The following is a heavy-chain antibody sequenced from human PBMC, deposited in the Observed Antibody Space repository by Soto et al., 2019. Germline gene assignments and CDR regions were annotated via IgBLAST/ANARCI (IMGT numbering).Heavy chain of an antibody. CDR2: TYYRSKWYN. CDR1: GDSVSRNSAA. CDR3: ATWRFDY. J-gene: IGHJ4*02. Sequence: PSQSLSLTCAISGDSVSRNSAAWNWIRHSPSRGLEWLGRTYYRSKWYNDYAVSMRSRITINPDTTKNQFSLQLNSATPEDTAVYYCATWRFDYWGQGTLVTVSS. V-gene: IGHV6-1*01.